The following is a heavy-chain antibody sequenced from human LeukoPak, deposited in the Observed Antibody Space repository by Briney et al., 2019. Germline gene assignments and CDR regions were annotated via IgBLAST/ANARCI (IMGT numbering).Heavy chain of an antibody. CDR3: ARDRQYYYDSSASFDY. J-gene: IGHJ4*02. CDR1: GGSFSGYY. Sequence: SETLSLTCAVYGGSFSGYYWGWIRQPPGKGLEWIGSIYYSGSTYYNPSLKSRVTISLDTSKNQFSLKLNSVTAADAAVYFCARDRQYYYDSSASFDYWGQGTLVTVSS. D-gene: IGHD3-22*01. CDR2: IYYSGST. V-gene: IGHV4-34*01.